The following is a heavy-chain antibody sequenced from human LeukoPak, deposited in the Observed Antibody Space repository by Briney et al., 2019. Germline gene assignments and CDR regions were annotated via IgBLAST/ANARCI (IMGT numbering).Heavy chain of an antibody. V-gene: IGHV1-69*13. CDR1: GYTFTSYG. Sequence: ASVKVSCKASGYTFTSYGISWVRQAPGQGLEWMGGIIPIFGTANYAQKFQGRVTITADESTGTAYMELSSLRSEDTAVYYCARVHYYYYYMDVWGKGTTVTVSS. CDR3: ARVHYYYYYMDV. CDR2: IIPIFGTA. J-gene: IGHJ6*03.